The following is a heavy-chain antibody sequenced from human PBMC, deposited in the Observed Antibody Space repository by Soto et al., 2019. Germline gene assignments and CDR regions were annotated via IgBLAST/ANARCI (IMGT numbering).Heavy chain of an antibody. J-gene: IGHJ6*02. V-gene: IGHV3-33*01. CDR3: GRAHLYYYDSSGYGMGV. Sequence: QVQLVESGGGVVQPGRSLRLSCAASGFTFSSYGMHWVRQAPGKGLEGVAVIWYDGSNKYYEDSVKGRFTISRDNSKNTLYLQMYGLRAEDTAVYYCGRAHLYYYDSSGYGMGVWGQGTTVTVSS. CDR1: GFTFSSYG. CDR2: IWYDGSNK. D-gene: IGHD3-22*01.